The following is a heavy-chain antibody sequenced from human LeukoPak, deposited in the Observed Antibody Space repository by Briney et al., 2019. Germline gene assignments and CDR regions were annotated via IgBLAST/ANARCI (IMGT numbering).Heavy chain of an antibody. D-gene: IGHD2-2*01. CDR3: ARDGYCSSTSCYYFDY. J-gene: IGHJ4*02. CDR2: INSDGSST. Sequence: GGSLRLSCAASGFTFSSYWIHWVRQAPGKGLVWVSRINSDGSSTSYADSVKGRFTISRDNAKNTLYLQMNSLRAEDTAVYYCARDGYCSSTSCYYFDYWGQGTLVTVSS. V-gene: IGHV3-74*01. CDR1: GFTFSSYW.